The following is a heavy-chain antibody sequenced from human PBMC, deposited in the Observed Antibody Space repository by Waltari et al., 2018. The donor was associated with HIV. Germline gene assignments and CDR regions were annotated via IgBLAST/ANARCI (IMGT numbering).Heavy chain of an antibody. D-gene: IGHD5-18*01. CDR1: GFTFGDYA. V-gene: IGHV3-49*03. Sequence: EVQLVESGGGLVQSGRSLRLSCTASGFTFGDYAMSWFRQAPGKGVEWGGFIRSKTYGGTTEYAASVKDRFTISRDDSKSSAYLQMNSLKTEDTAVYYCSRSRGYSYGYADYWGQGTLVTVSS. J-gene: IGHJ4*02. CDR2: IRSKTYGGTT. CDR3: SRSRGYSYGYADY.